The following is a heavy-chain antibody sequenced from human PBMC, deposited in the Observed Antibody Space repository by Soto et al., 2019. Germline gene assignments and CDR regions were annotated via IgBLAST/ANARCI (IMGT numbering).Heavy chain of an antibody. J-gene: IGHJ5*02. CDR1: GFSFGPNS. CDR3: VIMSLGKFEP. CDR2: ISDTAHRI. D-gene: IGHD1-26*01. V-gene: IGHV3-23*01. Sequence: EVQLLESGGGLVQPGGSLRLSCLASGFSFGPNSMAWVREAPGKGLEWVTYISDTAHRIFYADSVKGRFTISRDNSRNRLYLQMNSLRAEDAALYYCVIMSLGKFEPWGQGTLVILSS.